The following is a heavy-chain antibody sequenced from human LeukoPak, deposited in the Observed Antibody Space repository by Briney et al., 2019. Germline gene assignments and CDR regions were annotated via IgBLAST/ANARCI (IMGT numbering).Heavy chain of an antibody. CDR1: GGSISSGGYS. V-gene: IGHV4-30-2*01. J-gene: IGHJ2*01. D-gene: IGHD4-17*01. CDR2: IYHSGST. Sequence: SETLSLTCAVSGGSISSGGYSWSWIRQPAGKGLEWLGYIYHSGSTYYNPSLKSRVTISVDRSKNQFSLKLSSVTAADTAVYYCARSDGDYEYWYFDLWGRGTLVTVSS. CDR3: ARSDGDYEYWYFDL.